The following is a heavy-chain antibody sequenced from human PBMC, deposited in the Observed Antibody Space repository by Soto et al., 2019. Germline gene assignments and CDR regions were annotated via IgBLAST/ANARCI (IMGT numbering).Heavy chain of an antibody. CDR2: IWYDGSNK. CDR3: ARGDYGGNLYYYYYGMDV. CDR1: GFTFSSYG. V-gene: IGHV3-33*01. Sequence: QVQLVESGGGVVQPGRSLRLSCAASGFTFSSYGMHWVRQAPGKGLEWVAVIWYDGSNKYYADSVKGRFTISRDNSKNTLYLQMNSLRAEDTAVYYCARGDYGGNLYYYYYGMDVWGQGTTVTVSS. J-gene: IGHJ6*02. D-gene: IGHD4-17*01.